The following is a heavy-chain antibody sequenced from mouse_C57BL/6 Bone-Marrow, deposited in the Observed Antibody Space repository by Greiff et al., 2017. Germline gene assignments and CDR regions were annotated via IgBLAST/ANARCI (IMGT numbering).Heavy chain of an antibody. V-gene: IGHV5-6*01. CDR3: ARPPYYYGSSRGYFDV. D-gene: IGHD1-1*01. Sequence: LVVESGGDLVKPGGSLKLSCAASGFTFSSYGMSWVRQTPDKRLEWVATISSGGSYTYYPDSVKGRFTISRDNAKNTLYLQMSSLKSEDTAMYYCARPPYYYGSSRGYFDVWGTGTTVTVSS. CDR2: ISSGGSYT. J-gene: IGHJ1*03. CDR1: GFTFSSYG.